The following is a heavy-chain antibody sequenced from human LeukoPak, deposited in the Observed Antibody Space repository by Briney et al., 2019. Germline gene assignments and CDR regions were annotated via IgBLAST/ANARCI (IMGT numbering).Heavy chain of an antibody. Sequence: GNSLRLSCAASGFTFTKYWMTWVRQAPGKGLEWVGNIKQDGSDKNYMDSVKGRFTISRDNAKNSLYLQMNSLRAEDTAVYYCATVHDSSLDYWGQGTLVTVSS. CDR1: GFTFTKYW. CDR2: IKQDGSDK. J-gene: IGHJ4*02. V-gene: IGHV3-7*01. D-gene: IGHD1-1*01. CDR3: ATVHDSSLDY.